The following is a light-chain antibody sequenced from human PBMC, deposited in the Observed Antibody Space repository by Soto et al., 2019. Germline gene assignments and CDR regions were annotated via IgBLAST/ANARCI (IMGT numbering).Light chain of an antibody. CDR3: SSYAGSNDSGF. CDR2: EVN. CDR1: SSDVGAYNY. V-gene: IGLV2-8*01. Sequence: QSVLTQPPSASGSPGQSVTISCTGTSSDVGAYNYVSWYQQHPGKAPKLMIYEVNKRPSGVPDRFSGSKSGNTASLTVSGLQAEDEADYYCSSYAGSNDSGFFGTGTKVTVL. J-gene: IGLJ1*01.